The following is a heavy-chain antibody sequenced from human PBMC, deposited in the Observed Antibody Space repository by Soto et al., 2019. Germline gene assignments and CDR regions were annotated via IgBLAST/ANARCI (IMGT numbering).Heavy chain of an antibody. V-gene: IGHV4-59*01. Sequence: SETLSLTCTVSGGSISSYYWSWIRQPPGKGLEWIGYIYYSGSTNYNPSLKSRVTISVDTSKNQFSLKLSSVTAADTAVYYCAREGRGYSFFHYWGQGTLVTVS. CDR3: AREGRGYSFFHY. J-gene: IGHJ4*02. CDR2: IYYSGST. CDR1: GGSISSYY. D-gene: IGHD3-22*01.